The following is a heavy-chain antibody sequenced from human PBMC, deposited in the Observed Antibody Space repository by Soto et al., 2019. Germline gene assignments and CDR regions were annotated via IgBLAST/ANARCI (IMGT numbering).Heavy chain of an antibody. D-gene: IGHD3-3*01. CDR2: IIPIFGTA. J-gene: IGHJ6*02. CDR1: GGTFSSYA. CDR3: ARDKRYDFGDYGMDV. Sequence: SVKVSCKASGGTFSSYAISWVRQAPGQGLEWIGGIIPIFGTANYAQKFQGRVTITADKSTSTAYLELSSLRSEDTAVYYCARDKRYDFGDYGMDVWGQGTTVTVSS. V-gene: IGHV1-69*06.